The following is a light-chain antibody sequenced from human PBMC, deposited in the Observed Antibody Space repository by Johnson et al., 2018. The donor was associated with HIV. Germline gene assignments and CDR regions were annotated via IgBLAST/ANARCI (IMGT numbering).Light chain of an antibody. CDR1: SSNIGNNY. Sequence: QSVLTQPPSVSAAPGQKVTISCSGSSSNIGNNYVSWYQHLPGTAPKLLIYENNKRPSGIRDRFSGSKSGTSATLGITGLQTGDEADYYCGTWDSSLSAYVIGTGTKVTVL. CDR2: ENN. CDR3: GTWDSSLSAYV. V-gene: IGLV1-51*02. J-gene: IGLJ1*01.